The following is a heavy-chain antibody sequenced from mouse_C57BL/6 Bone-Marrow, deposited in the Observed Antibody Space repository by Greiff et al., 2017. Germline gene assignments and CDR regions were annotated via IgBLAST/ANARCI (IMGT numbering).Heavy chain of an antibody. CDR2: INPNNGGT. Sequence: EVQLQQSGPELVKPGASVKISCKASGYTFTDYYMNWVKQSHGKSLEWIGDINPNNGGTSYNQKFKGKATSTVDKSSSTAYMELRSLTSEDSAVYYCTRTLYYFDYWGQGTTLTVSS. V-gene: IGHV1-26*01. CDR3: TRTLYYFDY. CDR1: GYTFTDYY. J-gene: IGHJ2*01.